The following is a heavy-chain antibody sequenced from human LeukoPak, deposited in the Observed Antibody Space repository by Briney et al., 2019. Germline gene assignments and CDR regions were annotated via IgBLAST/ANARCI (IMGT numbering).Heavy chain of an antibody. CDR3: AREGYYYDSSGPIDY. Sequence: SETLSLTCTVSGGSISSAPYYWSWIRQRPGKGLEWMGYISHSGNTYYNPSLKSRLNISADTSRNQFSLKLRSVTAADTALYFCAREGYYYDSSGPIDYGGQGTRVTVSS. D-gene: IGHD3-22*01. CDR1: GGSISSAPYY. V-gene: IGHV4-31*03. J-gene: IGHJ4*02. CDR2: ISHSGNT.